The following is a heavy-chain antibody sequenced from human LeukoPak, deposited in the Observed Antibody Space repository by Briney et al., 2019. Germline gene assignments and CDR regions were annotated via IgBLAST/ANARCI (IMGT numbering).Heavy chain of an antibody. CDR2: MNHRGST. D-gene: IGHD2-15*01. J-gene: IGHJ4*02. CDR3: ARGPTKCSGGSCYRSYFDY. Sequence: EASETLSLTCAVYGGSFSGYYWSWIRHPPGKGLEWIGEMNHRGSTNYNPSLKSRVTISVDTSKNQFSLKLSSVTAADTAVYYCARGPTKCSGGSCYRSYFDYWGQGTLVTVSS. V-gene: IGHV4-34*01. CDR1: GGSFSGYY.